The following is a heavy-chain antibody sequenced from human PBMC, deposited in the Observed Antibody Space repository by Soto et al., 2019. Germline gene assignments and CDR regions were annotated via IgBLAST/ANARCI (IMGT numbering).Heavy chain of an antibody. Sequence: SETLSLTCTVSGGSISSGDYYWSWIRQPPGKGLEWIGYIYYSGSTYYNPSLKSRVTISVDTSKNQFSLKLSSVTAADTAVYYCARDHLHSSGFNWFDPWGQGTLVTVSS. J-gene: IGHJ5*02. D-gene: IGHD3-22*01. CDR3: ARDHLHSSGFNWFDP. V-gene: IGHV4-30-4*01. CDR2: IYYSGST. CDR1: GGSISSGDYY.